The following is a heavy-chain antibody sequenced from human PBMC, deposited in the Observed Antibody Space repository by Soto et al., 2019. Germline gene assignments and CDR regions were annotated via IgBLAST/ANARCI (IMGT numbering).Heavy chain of an antibody. CDR2: ISYDGSNK. CDR3: AKDGAGSGWRPQDYYYYAMDV. CDR1: GFTFSSYG. Sequence: QVQLVESGGGVVQPGRSLRLSCAASGFTFSSYGMHWVRQAPGKGLEWVAVISYDGSNKYYADSVKGRFTISRDNSKNALYLQMTSLRAADTAVYYCAKDGAGSGWRPQDYYYYAMDVWGQGTTVTVSS. D-gene: IGHD6-19*01. V-gene: IGHV3-30*18. J-gene: IGHJ6*02.